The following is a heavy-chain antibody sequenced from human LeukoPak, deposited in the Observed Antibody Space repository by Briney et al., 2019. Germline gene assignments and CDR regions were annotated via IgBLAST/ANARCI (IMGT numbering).Heavy chain of an antibody. CDR1: GFTFSDYY. CDR2: ISSSGSTI. D-gene: IGHD6-19*01. CDR3: ARDSIAVAGTEFDF. V-gene: IGHV3-11*01. Sequence: GGSLRLSCAASGFTFSDYYMSWIRQAPGKGLEWVSYISSSGSTIYYADSVKGRFTISRDNAKNSLYLQMNSLRAEDTAVYYCARDSIAVAGTEFDFWGQGTLVTVSS. J-gene: IGHJ4*02.